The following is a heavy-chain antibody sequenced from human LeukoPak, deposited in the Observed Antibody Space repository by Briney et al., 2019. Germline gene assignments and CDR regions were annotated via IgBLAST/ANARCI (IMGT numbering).Heavy chain of an antibody. CDR1: GHTLTDLS. CDR3: ATGGIYSLLDY. Sequence: GASVKVSCKVSGHTLTDLSTHWVRQTPGGGLEWMGGLDPEDGETIYAQKFQGRVTMTEDTSTDTAYMELSSLRSEDTAVYYCATGGIYSLLDYWGQGTLVIVSS. V-gene: IGHV1-24*01. J-gene: IGHJ4*02. D-gene: IGHD1-26*01. CDR2: LDPEDGET.